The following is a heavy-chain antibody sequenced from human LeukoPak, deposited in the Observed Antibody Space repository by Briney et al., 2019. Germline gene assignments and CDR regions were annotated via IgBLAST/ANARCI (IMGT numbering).Heavy chain of an antibody. CDR2: ISGSGGST. V-gene: IGHV3-23*01. Sequence: GGSLRLSCAASVLRFCSYAMSWVRQAPGKGLEWVSAISGSGGSTYYADSVKGRFTISRDNSKNTLYLQMTSLRAEDTAVYYGAKGTMGAGLYWGQGTLVTVSS. D-gene: IGHD3-16*01. CDR3: AKGTMGAGLY. J-gene: IGHJ4*02. CDR1: VLRFCSYA.